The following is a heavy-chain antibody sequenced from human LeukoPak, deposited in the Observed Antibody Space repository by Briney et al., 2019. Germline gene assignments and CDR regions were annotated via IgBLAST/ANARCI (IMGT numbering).Heavy chain of an antibody. D-gene: IGHD3-10*01. J-gene: IGHJ4*02. CDR2: IIPIFGTA. CDR3: ARASESGSYHAPFGY. CDR1: GGTFSSYA. Sequence: GASVKVSCKASGGTFSSYAISWVRQAPGQGLEWMGGIIPIFGTANYAQKFQGRVTITADESTSTAYMELSSLRSEDTAVYYCARASESGSYHAPFGYWGQGTLVTVSS. V-gene: IGHV1-69*13.